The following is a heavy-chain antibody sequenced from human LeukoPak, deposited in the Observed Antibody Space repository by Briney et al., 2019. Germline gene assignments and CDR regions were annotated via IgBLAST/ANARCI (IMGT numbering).Heavy chain of an antibody. V-gene: IGHV3-15*01. CDR1: GFTFRNAW. J-gene: IGHJ4*02. CDR2: IKSKTDGGTT. D-gene: IGHD1-1*01. Sequence: NAGGSLRLSCAASGFTFRNAWMSWVRQAPGEGLEWVGLIKSKTDGGTTDYAAPVKGRFTISRDDSKNTLYLQMNSLKTEDTAVYYCTTVTIKVYWGQGTLVTVSS. CDR3: TTVTIKVY.